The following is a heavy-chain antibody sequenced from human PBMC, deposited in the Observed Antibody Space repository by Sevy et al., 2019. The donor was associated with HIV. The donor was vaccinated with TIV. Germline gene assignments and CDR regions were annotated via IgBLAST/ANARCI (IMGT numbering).Heavy chain of an antibody. CDR3: ARDRGEILSSAFDY. V-gene: IGHV3-30*04. CDR2: ITYDGRNNK. Sequence: AGSLRLSCAASGFTFSDYRMHWVRQAPGKGLEWVAVITYDGRNNKYNADSVKGRFTISRDNSKNTVYLQMNSLRAEDTAIYYCARDRGEILSSAFDYWGQGTLVTVSS. D-gene: IGHD2-15*01. J-gene: IGHJ4*02. CDR1: GFTFSDYR.